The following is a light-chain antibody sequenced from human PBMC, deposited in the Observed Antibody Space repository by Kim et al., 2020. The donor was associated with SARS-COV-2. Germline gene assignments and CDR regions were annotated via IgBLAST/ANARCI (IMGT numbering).Light chain of an antibody. CDR2: EVN. CDR3: SSYAGSNNLV. V-gene: IGLV2-8*01. Sequence: GQSVTITCSGTSSDVGGYNYDSWYQQHPGKAPKLMIYEVNKRPSGVPDRFSGSKSGNTASLTVSGLQAEDEDDYYCSSYAGSNNLVFGGGTQLTVL. J-gene: IGLJ2*01. CDR1: SSDVGGYNY.